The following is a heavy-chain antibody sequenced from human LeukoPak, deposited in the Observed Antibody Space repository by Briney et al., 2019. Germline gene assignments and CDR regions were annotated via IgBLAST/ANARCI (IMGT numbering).Heavy chain of an antibody. CDR1: GGSISSYY. D-gene: IGHD5-18*01. J-gene: IGHJ6*03. CDR3: ARGNSGYSYGYHYYYYMDV. V-gene: IGHV4-59*12. CDR2: IYYSGST. Sequence: SETLSLTCTVSGGSISSYYWSWIRQPPGKGLEWIGYIYYSGSTDYNPSLKSRVTMSVDTSKNQFSLKLSSVTAADTAVYYCARGNSGYSYGYHYYYYMDVWGKGTTVTISS.